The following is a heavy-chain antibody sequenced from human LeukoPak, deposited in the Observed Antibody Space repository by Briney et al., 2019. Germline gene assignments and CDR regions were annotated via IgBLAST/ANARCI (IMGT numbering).Heavy chain of an antibody. Sequence: SSETLSLTCTVSGGSISSSSYYWSWIRQPPGKGLERIGYIYYSGSTNFNPSLKSRVTISVDTSKNQFSLKLRSLTAADTAVYYCARHVGYGNNWFDPWGQGTLVTVSS. J-gene: IGHJ5*02. V-gene: IGHV4-61*05. D-gene: IGHD5-18*01. CDR2: IYYSGST. CDR1: GGSISSSSYY. CDR3: ARHVGYGNNWFDP.